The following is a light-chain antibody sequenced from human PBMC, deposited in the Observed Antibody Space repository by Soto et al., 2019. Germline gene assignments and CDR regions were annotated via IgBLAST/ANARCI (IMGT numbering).Light chain of an antibody. J-gene: IGKJ1*01. Sequence: DIVLTQSPLSLPVTPGEPASISCRSSQSLLHSSGYNYLDWYLQKPGQSPQLVIYLGSNRASGVPERISGSGSGTDFTLRICRVEAEDVGVYYCMQALQNPTFGQGTKVEIK. CDR2: LGS. CDR1: QSLLHSSGYNY. V-gene: IGKV2-28*01. CDR3: MQALQNPT.